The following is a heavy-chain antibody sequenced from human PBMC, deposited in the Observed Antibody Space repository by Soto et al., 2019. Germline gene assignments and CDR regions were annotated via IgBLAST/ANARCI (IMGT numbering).Heavy chain of an antibody. CDR3: ARGYCSGGSCYEGLDP. CDR1: GFTVSSNY. CDR2: IYSGGST. V-gene: IGHV3-53*01. D-gene: IGHD2-15*01. Sequence: GGSLRLSCAASGFTVSSNYMTWVRQAPGKGLEWVSVIYSGGSTYYADSVKGRFTISRDNSKNTLYLQMNSLRAEDTAVYYCARGYCSGGSCYEGLDPWGQGTLVTVSS. J-gene: IGHJ5*02.